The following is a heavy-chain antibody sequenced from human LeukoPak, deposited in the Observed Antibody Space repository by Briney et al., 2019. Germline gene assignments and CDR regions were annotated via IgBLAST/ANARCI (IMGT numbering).Heavy chain of an antibody. J-gene: IGHJ3*02. V-gene: IGHV3-33*01. CDR1: GFTFSSHG. CDR3: ARGRGSGWYDAFDI. CDR2: IWYDGSNK. D-gene: IGHD6-19*01. Sequence: GGSLRLSRAASGFTFSSHGMHWVRQAPGKGLEWVAVIWYDGSNKFYADSVRGRFTISRDNSKNTLYVQMNSLRAEDTAVYYCARGRGSGWYDAFDIWGQGTMVTVSS.